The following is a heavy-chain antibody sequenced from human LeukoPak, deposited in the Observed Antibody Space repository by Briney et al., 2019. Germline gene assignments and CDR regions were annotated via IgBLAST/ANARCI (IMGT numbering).Heavy chain of an antibody. CDR2: INPTGGST. J-gene: IGHJ4*02. CDR3: ARGLAAAEY. D-gene: IGHD6-13*01. CDR1: GYTFTSYY. Sequence: ASVKVSCKASGYTFTSYYIHWVRQAPGQGLEWMGIINPTGGSTNHAQEFQGRVTMTRDTSTSTVYTELSSLRSEDTAIYYCARGLAAAEYWGQGTLATVSS. V-gene: IGHV1-46*01.